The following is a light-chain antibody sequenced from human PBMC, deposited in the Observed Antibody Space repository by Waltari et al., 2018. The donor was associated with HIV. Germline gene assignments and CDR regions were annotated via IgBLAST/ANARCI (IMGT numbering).Light chain of an antibody. CDR3: QQYNKWPRT. V-gene: IGKV3-15*01. CDR1: QNVITN. Sequence: EIVMTQSPATLSVSPGERVTLSCTASQNVITNLAWYQQKPGQAPRLLIYGASTRATGIPPRFRVCWSWTDFTLTIGFLQSEDFTFYYCQQYNKWPRTFGQGIKV. J-gene: IGKJ1*01. CDR2: GAS.